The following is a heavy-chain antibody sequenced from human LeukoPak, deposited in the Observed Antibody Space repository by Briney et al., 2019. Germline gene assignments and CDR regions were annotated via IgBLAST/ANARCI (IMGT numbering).Heavy chain of an antibody. CDR1: GFTFSTYA. J-gene: IGHJ4*02. V-gene: IGHV3-48*01. D-gene: IGHD3-22*01. CDR2: ISDSGDNI. Sequence: GGSLRLSCAASGFTFSTYAMNWVRQAPGKGLEWLSYISDSGDNINYADSVKGRFTISRDNAKNSLYLQMNSLRAEDTAVYYCAREKGSSGYPYYFDYWGQGTLVTVSS. CDR3: AREKGSSGYPYYFDY.